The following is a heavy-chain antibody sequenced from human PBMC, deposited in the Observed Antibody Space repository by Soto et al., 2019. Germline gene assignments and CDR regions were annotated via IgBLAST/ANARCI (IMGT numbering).Heavy chain of an antibody. V-gene: IGHV1-69*06. CDR3: ARGTPWLRPRYFDY. CDR1: GGTFSSYA. CDR2: IIPIFGTA. J-gene: IGHJ4*02. D-gene: IGHD5-12*01. Sequence: QVQLVQSGAAVKKPGSSVKVSCKASGGTFSSYAISWVRQAPGQGLEWMGGIIPIFGTANYAQKFKGRVTITADKSTSTAYMELSSLRSEDTAVYYCARGTPWLRPRYFDYWGQGTLVTVSS.